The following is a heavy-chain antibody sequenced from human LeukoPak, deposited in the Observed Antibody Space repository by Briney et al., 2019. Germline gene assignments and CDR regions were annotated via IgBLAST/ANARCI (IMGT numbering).Heavy chain of an antibody. V-gene: IGHV4-59*08. J-gene: IGHJ5*02. D-gene: IGHD2-2*01. Sequence: SETLSLTCTVSGDSISSYYWSWIRQPPGKGLEWIGYIYYSGSTNYNPSLKSRVTISVDTSKNQFSLKLSSVTAADTAVYYCARVLEYQLLFWFDPWGQGTLVTVSS. CDR2: IYYSGST. CDR3: ARVLEYQLLFWFDP. CDR1: GDSISSYY.